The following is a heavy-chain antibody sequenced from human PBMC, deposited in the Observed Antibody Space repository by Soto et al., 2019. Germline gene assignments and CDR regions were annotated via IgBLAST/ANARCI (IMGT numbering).Heavy chain of an antibody. CDR2: ISSSSSYI. D-gene: IGHD2-2*01. Sequence: WWSLRLSCAASGFTFSSYSMNWFRQAPGQGLEWVSSISSSSSYIYYADSVKGRFTISRDNAKNSLYLQMNSLRAEDTAVYYCARDHSQYQLLHYGMDVWGQGTTVTVSS. CDR3: ARDHSQYQLLHYGMDV. CDR1: GFTFSSYS. V-gene: IGHV3-21*01. J-gene: IGHJ6*02.